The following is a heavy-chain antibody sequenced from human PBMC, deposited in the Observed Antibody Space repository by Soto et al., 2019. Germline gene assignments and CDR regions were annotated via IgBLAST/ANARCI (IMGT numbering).Heavy chain of an antibody. Sequence: QVQLQESGPGLVKPSQTLSLTCTVSGASISSGHYYWSWIRQPPGKGLEWIGHIYNSGSTYNNPSLNSRLFTSLDTSKNQFSRNLSSVTAADTAVYYCAVGLAGDKVDSWGQGTLVTVSS. CDR1: GASISSGHYY. D-gene: IGHD6-19*01. V-gene: IGHV4-30-4*01. CDR2: IYNSGST. J-gene: IGHJ4*02. CDR3: AVGLAGDKVDS.